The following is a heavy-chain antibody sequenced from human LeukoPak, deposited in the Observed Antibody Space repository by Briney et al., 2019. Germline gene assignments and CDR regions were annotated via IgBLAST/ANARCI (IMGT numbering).Heavy chain of an antibody. D-gene: IGHD1-26*01. CDR2: INAGNGDT. CDR3: ARTMVGTTTYSAFDY. CDR1: GYTFTSYG. J-gene: IGHJ4*02. Sequence: ASVKVSCKASGYTFTSYGISWVRQAPGQGLEWMGWINAGNGDTKYSQEFQGRVTITRDTSASTAYMELSSLRSEDMAVYYCARTMVGTTTYSAFDYWGQGTLVTVSS. V-gene: IGHV1-3*03.